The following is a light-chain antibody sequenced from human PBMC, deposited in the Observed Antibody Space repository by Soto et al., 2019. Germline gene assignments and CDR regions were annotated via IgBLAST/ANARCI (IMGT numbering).Light chain of an antibody. CDR3: QQYHSLYT. CDR2: DAS. V-gene: IGKV1-5*01. J-gene: IGKJ2*01. Sequence: DIQMTQSPSIVSASVGDRVTITCRASQTIGTRLAWYQRKPGKALKFLIYDASTLESGLPSRFSGSGSGTEFTLTISSLQPDDLATYYCQQYHSLYTFGQGTNLEIK. CDR1: QTIGTR.